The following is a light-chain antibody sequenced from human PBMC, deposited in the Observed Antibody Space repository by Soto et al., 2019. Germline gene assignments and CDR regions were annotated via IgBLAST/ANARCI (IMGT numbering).Light chain of an antibody. CDR1: STDIGRYDY. CDR3: SSYSISTAYL. CDR2: EVN. Sequence: QSALTQPASVSGSPGQSITISCTGTSTDIGRYDYVSWYQLHTGKAPKLMVFEVNYRPSGVSYRFSGSKSGNTASLTISGLQAEDEADYFCSSYSISTAYLFGTGTKVTVL. V-gene: IGLV2-14*01. J-gene: IGLJ1*01.